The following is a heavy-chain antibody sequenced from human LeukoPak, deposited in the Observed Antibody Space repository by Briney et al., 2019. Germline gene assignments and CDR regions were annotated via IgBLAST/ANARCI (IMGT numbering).Heavy chain of an antibody. CDR3: ARAPLLSDVDY. J-gene: IGHJ4*02. CDR1: GFTFSDYY. D-gene: IGHD3-10*01. V-gene: IGHV3-11*06. CDR2: ISSSSSHT. Sequence: PGGSLRLSCAASGFTFSDYYMSWIRQAPGKGLEWVSYISSSSSHTNYADSVKGRFTISRDNAKNSLYLQMNSLRAEDTAVYYCARAPLLSDVDYWGQGTLVTVSS.